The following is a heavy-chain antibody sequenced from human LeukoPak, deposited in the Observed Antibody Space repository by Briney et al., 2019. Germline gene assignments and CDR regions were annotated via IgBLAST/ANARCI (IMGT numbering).Heavy chain of an antibody. CDR1: SGSIYSGDYY. Sequence: SVTLSLTCTVSSGSIYSGDYYWRWIRQPLGRGVEMIGYIYYSGSNYYNPSLKSRATISVDTSKNQFSLKLSSVTAADTAVYYCARDTDMVRGVIKRAFDIWGQGTMVTVSS. J-gene: IGHJ3*02. CDR2: IYYSGSN. D-gene: IGHD3-10*01. V-gene: IGHV4-30-4*01. CDR3: ARDTDMVRGVIKRAFDI.